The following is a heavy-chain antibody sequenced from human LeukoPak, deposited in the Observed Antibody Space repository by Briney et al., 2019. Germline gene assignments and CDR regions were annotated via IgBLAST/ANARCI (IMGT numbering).Heavy chain of an antibody. V-gene: IGHV2-5*02. J-gene: IGHJ4*02. CDR1: GFSLRTRGVG. Sequence: SGPTLVKPTQTLTLTCTFSGFSLRTRGVGVGWIRQPPGKALEWLALIYWDDDKRYSPSLKSRLTITKDTSKNQVVLTMTNMDPVDTATYYCALWFGEPYYFDYWGQGTLVTVSS. CDR3: ALWFGEPYYFDY. CDR2: IYWDDDK. D-gene: IGHD3-10*01.